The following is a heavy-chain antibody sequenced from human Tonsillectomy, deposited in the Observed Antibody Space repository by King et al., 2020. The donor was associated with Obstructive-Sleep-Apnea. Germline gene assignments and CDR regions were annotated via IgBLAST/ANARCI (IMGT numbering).Heavy chain of an antibody. D-gene: IGHD3-22*01. J-gene: IGHJ4*02. CDR2: INLNGGST. CDR1: GYTFTSSY. CDR3: TRGDQLLSSFDY. Sequence: QLVQSGADVKEPGASVKVSCKTSGYTFTSSYMHWVRQAPGQGLEWMGIINLNGGSTTYAPRVRGRVTMTRDTYTSTVYMDLSSLRFEDTAVYYCTRGDQLLSSFDYWGQGTLVTVSS. V-gene: IGHV1-46*01.